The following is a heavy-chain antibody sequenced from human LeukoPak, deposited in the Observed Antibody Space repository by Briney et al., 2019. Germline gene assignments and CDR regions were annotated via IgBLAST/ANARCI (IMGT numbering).Heavy chain of an antibody. CDR2: MKQDGSEK. D-gene: IGHD2-15*01. V-gene: IGHV3-7*03. J-gene: IGHJ4*02. CDR1: GFSFSSYW. Sequence: GGSLRLSCAASGFSFSSYWMTWVRQAPGKGLEWVANMKQDGSEKYYVDSVKGRFTISRDNSKNTLYLQMNSLRAEDTAVYYCAKDGNNCSGGSCYPSHFDYWGQGTLVTVSS. CDR3: AKDGNNCSGGSCYPSHFDY.